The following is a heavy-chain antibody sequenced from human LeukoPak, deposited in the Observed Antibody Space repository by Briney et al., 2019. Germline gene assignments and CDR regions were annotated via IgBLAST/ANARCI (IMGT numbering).Heavy chain of an antibody. CDR2: ISGSGGST. D-gene: IGHD1-1*01. Sequence: GGSLRLSCAASGFPFSGYAMNWVRQAPGKGLEWVSDISGSGGSTNYADSVRGRFTVSRDNSKDTLYLQMNSLRAEDAALYYCAKVASYSRAGRGGYYDYWGQGTLVSVFS. CDR1: GFPFSGYA. J-gene: IGHJ4*02. CDR3: AKVASYSRAGRGGYYDY. V-gene: IGHV3-23*01.